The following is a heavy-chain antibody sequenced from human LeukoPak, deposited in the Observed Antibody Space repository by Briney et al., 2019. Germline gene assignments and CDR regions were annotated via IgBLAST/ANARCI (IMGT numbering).Heavy chain of an antibody. J-gene: IGHJ4*02. CDR2: TYYRSKWYN. V-gene: IGHV6-1*01. Sequence: SQTLSLTCAISGXSVSTNSSAWNWIRQSPSRGLEWLGKTYYRSKWYNDYAVSVKSRITINADTSRNHFSLHLSSVTPEDTAVYYCARATDRYFDFWGQGTLVTVSS. CDR3: ARATDRYFDF. CDR1: GXSVSTNSSA. D-gene: IGHD1-1*01.